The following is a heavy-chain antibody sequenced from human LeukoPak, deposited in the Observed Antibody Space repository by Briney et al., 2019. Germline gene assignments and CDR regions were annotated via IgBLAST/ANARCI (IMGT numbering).Heavy chain of an antibody. V-gene: IGHV1-69*06. CDR3: ARGPSSGWYDWFDP. CDR1: GGTFSSYA. Sequence: SVKVSCKASGGTFSSYATSWVRQAPGQGLEWMGGIIPIFGTANYAQKFQGRVTITADKSTSTAYMELSSLRSEDTAVYYCARGPSSGWYDWFDPWGQGTLVTVSS. D-gene: IGHD6-19*01. J-gene: IGHJ5*02. CDR2: IIPIFGTA.